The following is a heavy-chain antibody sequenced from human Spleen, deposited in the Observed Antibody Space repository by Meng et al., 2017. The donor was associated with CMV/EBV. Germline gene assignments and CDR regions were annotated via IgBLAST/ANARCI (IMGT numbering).Heavy chain of an antibody. J-gene: IGHJ5*02. CDR2: ISGSGDVT. CDR1: GITFSSYG. CDR3: AKDLNELLYSWFDP. V-gene: IGHV3-23*01. Sequence: ASGITFSSYGMCRVRQAPRKGLECVSAISGSGDVTNYADSVKGRFTISRDNYKNTLYLQMNSLRVEDTAVYYCAKDLNELLYSWFDPWGQGTLVTVSS. D-gene: IGHD2-2*01.